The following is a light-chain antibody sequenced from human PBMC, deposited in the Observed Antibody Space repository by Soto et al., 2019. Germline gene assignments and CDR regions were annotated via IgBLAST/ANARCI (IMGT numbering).Light chain of an antibody. Sequence: EIVLTQSPGTLSLSPGERATLSCRASQSISPTFLAWYQHKPGHAPRVLIYGASRRATGIPERFSGSGSGTAFTLIISSLEPDDFAVYYCHQYESSWTFGQGTKVEMK. CDR2: GAS. CDR3: HQYESSWT. J-gene: IGKJ1*01. CDR1: QSISPTF. V-gene: IGKV3-20*01.